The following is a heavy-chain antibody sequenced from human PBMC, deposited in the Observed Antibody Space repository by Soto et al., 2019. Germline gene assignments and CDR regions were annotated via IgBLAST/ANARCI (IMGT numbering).Heavy chain of an antibody. CDR3: ARGLISGSHYSGGWYYFDS. J-gene: IGHJ4*02. Sequence: PSETLSLTFDVYGGAFSVYIWTWIRQTPGKGLQWIGQINHSGSANYNPSHKSRVTISVHTSNSQFSLELSSETAADTAVYYCARGLISGSHYSGGWYYFDSWGQGTQVTVS. D-gene: IGHD1-26*01. V-gene: IGHV4-34*01. CDR1: GGAFSVYI. CDR2: INHSGSA.